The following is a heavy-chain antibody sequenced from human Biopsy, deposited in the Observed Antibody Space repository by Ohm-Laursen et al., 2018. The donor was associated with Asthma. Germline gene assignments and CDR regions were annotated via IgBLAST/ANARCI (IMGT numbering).Heavy chain of an antibody. Sequence: GQTLSLTCAVSGFTFGDYWMSWVRQVPGKGLEWVAVMSCEESVQYFADSVKGRFTISRDNAKNSLYLQMNSLRAEDTAVYYCARTFHFWSPYHAEHYQLWGQGTLVTVPS. CDR1: GFTFGDYW. CDR3: ARTFHFWSPYHAEHYQL. CDR2: MSCEESVQ. J-gene: IGHJ1*01. V-gene: IGHV3-30*03. D-gene: IGHD3-3*02.